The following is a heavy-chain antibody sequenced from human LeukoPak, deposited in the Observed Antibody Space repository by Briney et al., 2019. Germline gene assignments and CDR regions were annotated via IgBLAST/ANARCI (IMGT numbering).Heavy chain of an antibody. CDR1: GFTLRSYA. D-gene: IGHD2-15*01. J-gene: IGHJ3*02. CDR2: ISGSGGST. CDR3: AKDLGGIVVALGGAFDI. Sequence: PGRSLRLSCAASGFTLRSYAMRWVRQAPGKGLEWVSAISGSGGSTYYADSVKGRFTISRDNSKNTLYLQMNSLRAEDTAVYYCAKDLGGIVVALGGAFDIWGQGTMVTVSS. V-gene: IGHV3-23*01.